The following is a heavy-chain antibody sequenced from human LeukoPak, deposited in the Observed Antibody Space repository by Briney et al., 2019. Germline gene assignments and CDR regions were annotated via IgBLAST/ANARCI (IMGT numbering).Heavy chain of an antibody. V-gene: IGHV4-61*05. Sequence: KSSETLSLTCTVSGDSISSSRHSWGWIRQPPGKGLEWIGYIYYSGSTNYNPSLKSRVTISIDTSKNQFSLKLSSVTAADTAVYYCARLYSSSWYYDYWGQGTLVTVSS. J-gene: IGHJ4*02. CDR1: GDSISSSRHS. CDR2: IYYSGST. CDR3: ARLYSSSWYYDY. D-gene: IGHD6-13*01.